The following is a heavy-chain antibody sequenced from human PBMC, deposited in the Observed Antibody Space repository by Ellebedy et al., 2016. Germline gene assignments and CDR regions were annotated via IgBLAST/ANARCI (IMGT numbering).Heavy chain of an antibody. J-gene: IGHJ4*02. CDR3: AGDSGSGSYCPDY. CDR1: GFTFSSYA. V-gene: IGHV3-30-3*01. Sequence: GESLKISXAASGFTFSSYAMHWVRQAPGKGLEWVAVISYDGSNKYYADSVKGRFTISRDNSKNTLYLQMNSLRAEDTAVYYCAGDSGSGSYCPDYWGQGTLVTVSS. CDR2: ISYDGSNK. D-gene: IGHD3-10*01.